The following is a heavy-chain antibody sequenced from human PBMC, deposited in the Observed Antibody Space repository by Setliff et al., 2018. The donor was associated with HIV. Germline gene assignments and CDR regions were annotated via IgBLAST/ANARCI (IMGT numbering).Heavy chain of an antibody. CDR1: GGSISSSPHH. V-gene: IGHV4-39*01. Sequence: TLSLTCTVSGGSISSSPHHWGWIRQPPGQGLEWIGSITYSGTTYYNPSLKSRVTISGDTSKNQFSLKLSSVAAADTAVFYCSNYYYSSTYGDWYFDLWGRGTLVTVSS. CDR2: ITYSGTT. CDR3: SNYYYSSTYGDWYFDL. J-gene: IGHJ2*01. D-gene: IGHD3-22*01.